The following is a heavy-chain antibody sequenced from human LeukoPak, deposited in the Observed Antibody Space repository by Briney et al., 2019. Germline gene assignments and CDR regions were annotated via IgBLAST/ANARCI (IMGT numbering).Heavy chain of an antibody. CDR3: ARIYGSGSYTPD. CDR1: GGPISSYY. J-gene: IGHJ4*02. V-gene: IGHV4-59*01. CDR2: IYYTGRT. Sequence: PSETLSLTCTVSGGPISSYYWSWIRQPPAKGLEWIGYIYYTGRTNYSPSLKSRVTMSIDTSKSQISLKLTSVSAADTAVYYCARIYGSGSYTPDWGQGTLVTVSS. D-gene: IGHD3-10*01.